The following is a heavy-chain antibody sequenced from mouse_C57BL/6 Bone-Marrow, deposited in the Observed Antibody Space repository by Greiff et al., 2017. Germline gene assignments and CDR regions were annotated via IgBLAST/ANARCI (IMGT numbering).Heavy chain of an antibody. CDR1: EYEFPSHD. CDR3: ARQRTIVTTRYFDV. D-gene: IGHD2-5*01. V-gene: IGHV5-2*01. J-gene: IGHJ1*03. Sequence: EVQGVESGGGLVQPGESLKLSCESNEYEFPSHDMSWVRKTPEKRLELVAAINSDGGSTYYPDTMERRFIISRDNTKKTLYLQMSSLRSEDTALYYCARQRTIVTTRYFDVWGTGTTVTVSS. CDR2: INSDGGST.